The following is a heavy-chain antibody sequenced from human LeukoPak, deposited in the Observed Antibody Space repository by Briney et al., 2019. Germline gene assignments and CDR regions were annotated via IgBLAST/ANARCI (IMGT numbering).Heavy chain of an antibody. CDR2: IIPIFGTA. CDR3: ERGSPPYDGSGRYNAY. D-gene: IGHD3-10*01. Sequence: SVKVSCKASVGTFSSYAISWVRQAPRQGLEWMGGIIPIFGTANSAQKFQGRVKITTDACTSTAYMELRSLRSEDTGVSVCERGSPPYDGSGRYNAYWGQGTLVTVSS. V-gene: IGHV1-69*05. CDR1: VGTFSSYA. J-gene: IGHJ4*02.